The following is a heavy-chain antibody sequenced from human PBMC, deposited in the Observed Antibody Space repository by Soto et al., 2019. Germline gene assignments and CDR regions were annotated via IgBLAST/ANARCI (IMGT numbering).Heavy chain of an antibody. D-gene: IGHD6-13*01. Sequence: QVQLVQSGAEVKKPGASVKVSCKASGFTFSAYYIYWVRQAPGQGLEWIGWINPNSGGTNNAQKLQGRVTMTRDTSTSTVYMELSALIPDETAVYYCARSLLDEYSSSWRSAYYAMDVWGQGTTVTVSS. V-gene: IGHV1-2*02. CDR2: INPNSGGT. CDR1: GFTFSAYY. CDR3: ARSLLDEYSSSWRSAYYAMDV. J-gene: IGHJ6*02.